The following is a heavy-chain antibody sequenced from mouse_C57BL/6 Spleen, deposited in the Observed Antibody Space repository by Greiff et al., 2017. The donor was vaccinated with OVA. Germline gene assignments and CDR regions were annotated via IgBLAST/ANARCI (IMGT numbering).Heavy chain of an antibody. CDR2: ISSGGSYI. Sequence: EVQLVESGGDLVKPGGSLKLSCAASGFTFSSYGMSWVRQTPDKRLEWVATISSGGSYIYYPDSVTGRFTISRDNAKTTLYLQMSRLKSEDTAMYYCARHTTVVATRYFDVWGTGTTVTVSS. V-gene: IGHV5-6*01. CDR3: ARHTTVVATRYFDV. D-gene: IGHD1-1*01. CDR1: GFTFSSYG. J-gene: IGHJ1*03.